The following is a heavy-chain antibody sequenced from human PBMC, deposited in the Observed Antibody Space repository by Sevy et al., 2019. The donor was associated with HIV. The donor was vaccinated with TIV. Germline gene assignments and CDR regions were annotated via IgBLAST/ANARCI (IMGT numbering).Heavy chain of an antibody. CDR1: GFTFRTYW. Sequence: GGSLRLSCTASGFTFRTYWMSWVRQAPGKGLEWVANIKPDGSDKKYMDSVKGRFTISRDNAKNSLYLHLSSLRAEDTAVYYCARLSSPMPDSGWYDFFDHWGQGTLVTVSS. J-gene: IGHJ4*02. CDR2: IKPDGSDK. D-gene: IGHD6-19*01. V-gene: IGHV3-7*01. CDR3: ARLSSPMPDSGWYDFFDH.